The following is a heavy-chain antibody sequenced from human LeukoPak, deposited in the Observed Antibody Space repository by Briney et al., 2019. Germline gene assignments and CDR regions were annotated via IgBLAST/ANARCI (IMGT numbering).Heavy chain of an antibody. CDR2: IYTSGST. CDR1: GFTVSSNY. Sequence: PGGSLRLSCAASGFTVSSNYMTWVRQAPGKGLEWVSVIYTSGSTYYADSVRGRFTISRDNSKNTVYLQMNSLRVEDTAVYYCARGLYGMDASGQGATVTASS. J-gene: IGHJ6*02. V-gene: IGHV3-53*01. CDR3: ARGLYGMDA.